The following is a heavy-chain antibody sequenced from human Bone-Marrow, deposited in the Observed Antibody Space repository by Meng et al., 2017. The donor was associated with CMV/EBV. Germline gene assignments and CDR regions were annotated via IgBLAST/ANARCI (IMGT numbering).Heavy chain of an antibody. J-gene: IGHJ4*02. CDR3: ARGEYSGSFDY. Sequence: GESLKISCAASGFTFSNYAMSWVRQAPGKGLEWVSSISSSSSYIYYADSVKGRFTISRDNAKNSLYLQMNSLRAEDTAVYYCARGEYSGSFDYWGQGTLVTVSS. CDR1: GFTFSNYA. CDR2: ISSSSSYI. V-gene: IGHV3-21*01. D-gene: IGHD1-26*01.